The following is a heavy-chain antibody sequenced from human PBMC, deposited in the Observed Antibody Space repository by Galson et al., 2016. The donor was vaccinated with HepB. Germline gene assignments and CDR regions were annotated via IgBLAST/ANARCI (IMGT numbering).Heavy chain of an antibody. J-gene: IGHJ4*02. CDR2: IIPIFGTA. V-gene: IGHV1-69*13. CDR3: ARDNGEDDSSGYYGY. CDR1: GGIFSSYA. D-gene: IGHD3-22*01. Sequence: SVKVSCKASGGIFSSYAISWVRQAPGQGLEWLGGIIPIFGTANYAQKFQGRVTITADESTSTAYMELSSLRSEATAVYYCARDNGEDDSSGYYGYWGQGTLVTVSS.